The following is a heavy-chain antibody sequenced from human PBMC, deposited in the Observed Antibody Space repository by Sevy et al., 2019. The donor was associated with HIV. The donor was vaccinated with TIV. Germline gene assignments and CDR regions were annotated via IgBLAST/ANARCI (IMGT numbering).Heavy chain of an antibody. CDR2: ISSSSSDI. J-gene: IGHJ4*02. D-gene: IGHD3-10*01. CDR1: GFNFNMYR. CDR3: ATLLMWFGELPRGLDY. Sequence: GGSLRLSCAASGFNFNMYRMNWVRQAPGKGLEWDSSISSSSSDIKCADSVKGRFTVSRDNAKNSLFLQMNSLRAEDTAVYYCATLLMWFGELPRGLDYWGQGALVTVSS. V-gene: IGHV3-21*01.